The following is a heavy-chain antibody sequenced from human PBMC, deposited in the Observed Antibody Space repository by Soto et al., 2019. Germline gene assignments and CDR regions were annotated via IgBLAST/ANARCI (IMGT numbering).Heavy chain of an antibody. Sequence: QLQLQESGPGLVKPSETLSLTCTVSGGSISSSSYYWGWIRQPPGKGLEWIGSIYYSGSTYYNPTLKSRVTIYVDTSKNQFSLKLSSVTAADTAVYYCARGRANLGLKNAFDIWGQGTMVTVSS. CDR2: IYYSGST. D-gene: IGHD1-26*01. CDR1: GGSISSSSYY. V-gene: IGHV4-39*01. CDR3: ARGRANLGLKNAFDI. J-gene: IGHJ3*02.